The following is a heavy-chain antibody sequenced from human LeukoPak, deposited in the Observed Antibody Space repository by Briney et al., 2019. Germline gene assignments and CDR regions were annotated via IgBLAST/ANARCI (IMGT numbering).Heavy chain of an antibody. D-gene: IGHD3-22*01. CDR2: ISYDGSNK. CDR1: GFTFSSYA. CDR3: ARGGRYYDSSGYYVEYFQH. V-gene: IGHV3-30-3*01. Sequence: GGSLRLSCAASGFTFSSYAMHWVRQAPGEGLEWVAVISYDGSNKYYADSVKGRFTISRDNSKNTLYLQMNSLRAEDTAVYYCARGGRYYDSSGYYVEYFQHWGQGTLVTVSS. J-gene: IGHJ1*01.